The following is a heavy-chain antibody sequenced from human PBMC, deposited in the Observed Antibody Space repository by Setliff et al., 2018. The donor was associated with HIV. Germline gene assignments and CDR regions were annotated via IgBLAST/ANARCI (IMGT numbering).Heavy chain of an antibody. CDR3: ARGSPIAVAGSCDAFDI. V-gene: IGHV3-23*01. D-gene: IGHD6-19*01. CDR2: ISGSGSGT. CDR1: GFTSNIYA. Sequence: GGSLRLSCAASGFTSNIYAMSWVRQAPGKGLEWVSAISGSGSGTYYADSVKGRFTISRDNSKNTLYLQMYSLRGEDTAVYYCARGSPIAVAGSCDAFDIWGQGTKVTVSS. J-gene: IGHJ3*02.